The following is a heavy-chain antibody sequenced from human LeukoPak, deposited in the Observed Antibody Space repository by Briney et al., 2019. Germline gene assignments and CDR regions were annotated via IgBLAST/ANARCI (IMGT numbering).Heavy chain of an antibody. V-gene: IGHV3-23*01. J-gene: IGHJ4*02. CDR3: AKDIWGIAAAGRN. Sequence: PGGSLRLSCAASGFTFSSYAMSWVRQAPGKGLEWVSAISGSGGSTYYADSVKGRFTISRDNSKNSLYLQMNSLRTEDTALYYCAKDIWGIAAAGRNWGQGTLVTVSS. CDR1: GFTFSSYA. D-gene: IGHD6-13*01. CDR2: ISGSGGST.